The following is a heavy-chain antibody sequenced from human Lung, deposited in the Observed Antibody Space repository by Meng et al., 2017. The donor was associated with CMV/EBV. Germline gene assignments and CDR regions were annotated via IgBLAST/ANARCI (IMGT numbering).Heavy chain of an antibody. V-gene: IGHV3-23*03. Sequence: GGSLRLXCAASGFTFSNYAMNWVRQAPGKGLEWVAVIYAGGRSAYYADSVKGRFTISRDNSKNTLYLQLNSLRVEDTAVYYCAKAFSSVWYRENYDYLGEGXLVTVSS. D-gene: IGHD6-13*01. J-gene: IGHJ4*02. CDR2: IYAGGRSA. CDR1: GFTFSNYA. CDR3: AKAFSSVWYRENYDY.